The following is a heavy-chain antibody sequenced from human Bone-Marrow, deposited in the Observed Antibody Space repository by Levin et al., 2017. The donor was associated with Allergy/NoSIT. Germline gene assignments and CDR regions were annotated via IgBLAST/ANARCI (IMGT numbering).Heavy chain of an antibody. CDR3: ARGGGYGDWATGAWGTSGYFQH. D-gene: IGHD4-17*01. Sequence: EASVKVSCKASGYTFTGYYMHWVRQAPGQGLEWMGRINPNSGGTNYAQKFQGRVTMTRDTSISTAYMELSRLRSDDTAVYYCARGGGYGDWATGAWGTSGYFQHWGQGTLVTVSS. CDR1: GYTFTGYY. V-gene: IGHV1-2*06. J-gene: IGHJ1*01. CDR2: INPNSGGT.